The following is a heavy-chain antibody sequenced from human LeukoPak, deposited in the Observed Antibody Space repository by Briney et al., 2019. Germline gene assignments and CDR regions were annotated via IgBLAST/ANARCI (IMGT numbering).Heavy chain of an antibody. CDR3: PRAPPSIAVAGTIDVKPRGGVDY. CDR1: GFTFSDYY. Sequence: GGSLRLSCAASGFTFSDYYMSWIRQAPGKGLEWVSYISSSGSTIYYADSVKGRFTISRDNAKNSLYLQMNSLRAEDTAVYYCPRAPPSIAVAGTIDVKPRGGVDYWGQGTLVTVSS. CDR2: ISSSGSTI. D-gene: IGHD6-19*01. J-gene: IGHJ4*02. V-gene: IGHV3-11*04.